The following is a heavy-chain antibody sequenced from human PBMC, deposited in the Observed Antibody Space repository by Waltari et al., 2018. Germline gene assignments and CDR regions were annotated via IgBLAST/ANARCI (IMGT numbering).Heavy chain of an antibody. J-gene: IGHJ4*02. CDR2: ISSSSSLI. CDR1: GFTFSRYE. CDR3: ARGGSYGDYSRCDY. Sequence: EVQLVESGGGLVRPVDSMRLSCAAPGFTFSRYELNCVRQAPGKGLEWISYISSSSSLIYYADSVKGRFTISRDNAKNSLFLQMNSLRAEDTAVYYCARGGSYGDYSRCDYWGQGTLVTVSS. V-gene: IGHV3-48*03. D-gene: IGHD4-17*01.